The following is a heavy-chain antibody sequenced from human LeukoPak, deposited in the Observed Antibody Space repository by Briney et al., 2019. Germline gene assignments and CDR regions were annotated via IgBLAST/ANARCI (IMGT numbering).Heavy chain of an antibody. J-gene: IGHJ6*02. Sequence: ASVKVSCKASGYPFSAHFLNWVRQAPGQGLDWMGNIDTTTGNPRYAQDFTGRFVFSLDTSVSTAYLQISSLKAEDTAVYYCASTGEASSWYYYYGMDVWGQGTTVTVSS. CDR2: IDTTTGNP. D-gene: IGHD6-13*01. CDR1: GYPFSAHF. V-gene: IGHV7-4-1*02. CDR3: ASTGEASSWYYYYGMDV.